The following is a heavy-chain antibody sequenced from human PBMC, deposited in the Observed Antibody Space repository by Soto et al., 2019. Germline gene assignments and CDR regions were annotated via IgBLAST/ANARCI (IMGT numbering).Heavy chain of an antibody. Sequence: GGSLRLSCAASGFTFSSYAISWVRQAPGKGLEWVSAISGSGGSTYYADSVKGRFTISRDNSKNTLYLQMNSLRAEDTAVYYCALPYYYDSSGYLRGPHYFDYWGQGTLVTVSS. CDR3: ALPYYYDSSGYLRGPHYFDY. D-gene: IGHD3-22*01. CDR1: GFTFSSYA. V-gene: IGHV3-23*01. CDR2: ISGSGGST. J-gene: IGHJ4*02.